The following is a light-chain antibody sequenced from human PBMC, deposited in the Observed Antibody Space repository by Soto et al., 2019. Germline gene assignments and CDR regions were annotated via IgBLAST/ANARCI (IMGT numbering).Light chain of an antibody. CDR2: EVS. CDR1: SSDVESYDR. CDR3: SLYTSSSTFV. Sequence: ALTQPPSVSGSPGQSVTISCTGTSSDVESYDRVSWYQQPPGTAPKLMLYEVSNRPSGVPDRFSGSKSGNTASLTISGLQAEDEADYYCSLYTSSSTFVFGTGTKVTVL. J-gene: IGLJ1*01. V-gene: IGLV2-18*01.